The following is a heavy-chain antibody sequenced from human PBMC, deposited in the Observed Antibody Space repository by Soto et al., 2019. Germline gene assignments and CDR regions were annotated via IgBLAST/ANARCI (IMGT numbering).Heavy chain of an antibody. J-gene: IGHJ5*02. CDR2: ISSSSSYI. Sequence: EVQLVESGGGLVKPGGSLRLSCAASGFTFSSYSMNWVRQAPGKGLEWVSSISSSSSYIYYADSVKGRFTISRDNAKNSRYLQRNSLRDEDTAVYYCARGYCSGGSCGGAPSWFDPWGQGTLVTVSS. D-gene: IGHD2-15*01. CDR3: ARGYCSGGSCGGAPSWFDP. V-gene: IGHV3-21*01. CDR1: GFTFSSYS.